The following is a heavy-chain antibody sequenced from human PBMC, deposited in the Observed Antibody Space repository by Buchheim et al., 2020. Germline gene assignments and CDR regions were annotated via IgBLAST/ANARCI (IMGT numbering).Heavy chain of an antibody. Sequence: QVQLVQSGAEVKKPGASVKVSCKASAYTFTRYYLHWVRQAPGKGLQWMGLINPSGGTTSSAQRFQGRVTMTRDTSTNTVYMELSSLRSDDTAVYYCARGVVGSTPTYFFDYWGQGTL. V-gene: IGHV1-46*01. D-gene: IGHD1-26*01. CDR1: AYTFTRYY. CDR2: INPSGGTT. J-gene: IGHJ4*02. CDR3: ARGVVGSTPTYFFDY.